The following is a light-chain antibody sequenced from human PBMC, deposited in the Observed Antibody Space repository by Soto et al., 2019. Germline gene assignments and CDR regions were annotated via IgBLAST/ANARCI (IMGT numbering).Light chain of an antibody. CDR2: GAS. V-gene: IGKV3-20*01. J-gene: IGKJ5*01. Sequence: ESVLTQSPGTLSLSPGERATLSCRAGQSVSMSYLAWYQQKPGQAHRLLIYGASSRATGIPDRFSGSGSGTDFNLTISRLEPEDFAVYYCQQYGSSPSITFGQGTRLEIK. CDR3: QQYGSSPSIT. CDR1: QSVSMSY.